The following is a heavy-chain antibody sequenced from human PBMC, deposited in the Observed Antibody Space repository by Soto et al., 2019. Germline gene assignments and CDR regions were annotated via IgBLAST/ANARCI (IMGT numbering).Heavy chain of an antibody. CDR1: GGSISSGGYY. J-gene: IGHJ2*01. D-gene: IGHD6-13*01. Sequence: QVQLQESGPGLVKPSQTLSLTCTVSGGSISSGGYYWSWIRQHPGKGLEWIGYIYYSGSTYYNPSLKSRVTISVNTSKNQFSLKLTSVTAADTAVYYCARDGAAGGDWYFDLWGRGTLVLSPQ. V-gene: IGHV4-31*03. CDR3: ARDGAAGGDWYFDL. CDR2: IYYSGST.